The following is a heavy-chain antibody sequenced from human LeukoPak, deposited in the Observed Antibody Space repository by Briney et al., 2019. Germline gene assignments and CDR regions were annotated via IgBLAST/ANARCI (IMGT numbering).Heavy chain of an antibody. D-gene: IGHD1-26*01. V-gene: IGHV1-2*02. Sequence: ASVKVSCKASGYTFTGYYMHWVRQAPGQGLEWMGWINPNSGGTNYAQKFQGRVTMTRDTSISTAYMELSRLRSDDTAVYHCAMGSGSYYTAYYMDVWGKGTTVTVSS. CDR1: GYTFTGYY. CDR3: AMGSGSYYTAYYMDV. J-gene: IGHJ6*03. CDR2: INPNSGGT.